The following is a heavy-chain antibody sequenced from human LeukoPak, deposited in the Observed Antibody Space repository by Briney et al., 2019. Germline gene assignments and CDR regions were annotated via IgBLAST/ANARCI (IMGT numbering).Heavy chain of an antibody. CDR2: ISGSGGST. V-gene: IGHV3-23*01. CDR3: AKSALTGTFRAPFDY. CDR1: GFTFSSYA. D-gene: IGHD6-19*01. J-gene: IGHJ4*02. Sequence: PGGSLRLPCAASGFTFSSYAMNWVRQAPGKGLEWVSTISGSGGSTYYADSVKGRFTISRDNSKNTLYLQMNSLRAEDTAVYYCAKSALTGTFRAPFDYWGQGTLVTVSS.